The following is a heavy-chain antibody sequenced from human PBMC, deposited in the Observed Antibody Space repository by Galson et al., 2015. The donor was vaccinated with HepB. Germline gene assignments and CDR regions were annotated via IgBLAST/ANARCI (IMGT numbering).Heavy chain of an antibody. CDR1: GYTFTNYA. Sequence: SVKVSCKASGYTFTNYAMHWVRQAPGQRLEWLGWINAGNGNTKYSQNFQGRVTITRDTSASTAYMELSSLRSEDTAVYYCARDVRSIGWYGGFDYWGQGTLVTVSS. CDR3: ARDVRSIGWYGGFDY. V-gene: IGHV1-3*01. D-gene: IGHD6-19*01. CDR2: INAGNGNT. J-gene: IGHJ4*02.